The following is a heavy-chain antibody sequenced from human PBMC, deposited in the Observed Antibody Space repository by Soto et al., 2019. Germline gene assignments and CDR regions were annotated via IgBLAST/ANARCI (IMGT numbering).Heavy chain of an antibody. J-gene: IGHJ4*02. CDR1: GFTFTNYA. Sequence: SLRLSCAASGFTFTNYAMSWVRQAPGKGLEWVSVTSGSGGSTYYADSVKGRFTISRDNSKNTLYLQMDSLRAEDTAVYYCAKVIVVIAAAGDYFDHWGQGTLVTVSS. D-gene: IGHD2-21*01. CDR2: TSGSGGST. V-gene: IGHV3-23*01. CDR3: AKVIVVIAAAGDYFDH.